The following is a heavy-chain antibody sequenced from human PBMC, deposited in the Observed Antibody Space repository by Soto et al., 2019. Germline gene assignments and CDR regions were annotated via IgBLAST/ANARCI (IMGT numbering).Heavy chain of an antibody. CDR1: GGTFSSYA. J-gene: IGHJ6*02. CDR2: IIPIFGTA. V-gene: IGHV1-69*13. CDR3: ARGTIAVADDYYYGMDV. D-gene: IGHD6-19*01. Sequence: SVKVSCKASGGTFSSYAISWVRQAPGQGLEWMGGIIPIFGTANYAQKFQGRVTITADESTSTAYMELSSLRSEDTAVYYCARGTIAVADDYYYGMDVWGQGTTVTVSS.